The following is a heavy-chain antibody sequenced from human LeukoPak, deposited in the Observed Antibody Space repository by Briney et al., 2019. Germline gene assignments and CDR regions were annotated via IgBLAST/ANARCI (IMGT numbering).Heavy chain of an antibody. CDR1: GFTFSSYE. V-gene: IGHV3-48*03. CDR3: ARAPGPRRPQIDY. D-gene: IGHD6-25*01. Sequence: PGGSLRLSCAASGFTFSSYEMNWVRQAPGKGLEWVSYISSSGSTIYYADSVKGRFTISRDNAKNSLYLQMNSLRAEDTAVYYCARAPGPRRPQIDYWGQGTLVTVSS. CDR2: ISSSGSTI. J-gene: IGHJ4*02.